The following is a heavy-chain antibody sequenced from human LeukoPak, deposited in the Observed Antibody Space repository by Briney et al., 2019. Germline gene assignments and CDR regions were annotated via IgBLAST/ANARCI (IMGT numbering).Heavy chain of an antibody. D-gene: IGHD3-3*01. CDR3: AGFTIFGVVRYAFDI. J-gene: IGHJ3*02. Sequence: SETLSLTCAVYGGSFSGYYWSWIRQPPGKGLEWIGEINHSGSTNYNPSLKSRVTISVDTSKNQFSLKLSSVTAADTAVYYCAGFTIFGVVRYAFDIWGQGTMVTVSS. CDR1: GGSFSGYY. CDR2: INHSGST. V-gene: IGHV4-34*01.